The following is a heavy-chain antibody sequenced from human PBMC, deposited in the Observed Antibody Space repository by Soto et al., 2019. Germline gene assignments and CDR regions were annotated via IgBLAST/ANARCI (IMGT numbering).Heavy chain of an antibody. J-gene: IGHJ4*02. CDR3: TSHYCRRSWECATASLFDY. CDR2: IYYSGST. CDR1: GGSISSYY. D-gene: IGHD2-15*01. V-gene: IGHV4-59*01. Sequence: QVQLQESGPGLVKPSETLSLTCTVSGGSISSYYCSWIRQPLGKGLEWIGYIYYSGSTDYNPALKCRVNISVDMSTTQFSVKLSSVPAADTAVYYCTSHYCRRSWECATASLFDYCGQGILVTVPS.